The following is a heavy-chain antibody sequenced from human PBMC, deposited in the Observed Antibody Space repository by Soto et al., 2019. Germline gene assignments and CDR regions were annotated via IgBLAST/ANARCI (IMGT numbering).Heavy chain of an antibody. Sequence: LRLSCAASGFTFSTYAMSWVRQAPGKGLEWVSAISGSGGSTYYADSVKGRFTISRDNSKNTLYLQMNSLRAEDTAVYYCAKGYCTSTSCYYGMDVWGQGTTVTVSS. CDR1: GFTFSTYA. CDR3: AKGYCTSTSCYYGMDV. D-gene: IGHD2-2*01. V-gene: IGHV3-23*01. CDR2: ISGSGGST. J-gene: IGHJ6*02.